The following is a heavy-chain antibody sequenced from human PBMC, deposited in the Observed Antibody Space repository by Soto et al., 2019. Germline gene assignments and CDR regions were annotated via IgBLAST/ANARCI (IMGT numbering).Heavy chain of an antibody. CDR3: ARHPTDLWFDP. V-gene: IGHV4-34*01. CDR1: GGSFSGYY. Sequence: SETLSLTCAVYGGSFSGYYWNWIRQPPGKGLEWIGEINHSGSTNYNPSLKSRVTISLDTSKNQFSLKLSSVTAADTVVYYCARHPTDLWFDPWGQGTLVTVSS. D-gene: IGHD2-21*02. CDR2: INHSGST. J-gene: IGHJ5*02.